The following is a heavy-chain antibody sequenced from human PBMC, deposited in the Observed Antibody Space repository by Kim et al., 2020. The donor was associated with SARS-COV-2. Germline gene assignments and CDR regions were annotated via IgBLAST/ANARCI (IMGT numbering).Heavy chain of an antibody. Sequence: GGSLRLSCAVSGIPFSNAWFNWVRQSPGNGLEWVGRIKSKTDGGTADLAAPVKGRFAISRDDSKNTLSLLMNNVETDDSAVYYCTTVSMRWGQGTLVTVSS. J-gene: IGHJ4*02. CDR1: GIPFSNAW. CDR2: IKSKTDGGTA. D-gene: IGHD2-2*01. V-gene: IGHV3-15*01. CDR3: TTVSMR.